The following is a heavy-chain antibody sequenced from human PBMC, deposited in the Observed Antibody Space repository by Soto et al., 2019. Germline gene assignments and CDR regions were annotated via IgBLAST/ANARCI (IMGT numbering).Heavy chain of an antibody. V-gene: IGHV3-15*07. Sequence: EVHLVESGGGFIKPGESLRLSCVASGFIFDSAWMNWVRQAPGKGLEWVGRVRSKSGGGIKDYAAPVNGRFTVSRDDSEGTLYLQMNSLNIEDTAVYYCTADVPSVPGHSDYWGRGTLVTVSS. D-gene: IGHD3-10*02. CDR2: VRSKSGGGIK. J-gene: IGHJ4*01. CDR1: GFIFDSAW. CDR3: TADVPSVPGHSDY.